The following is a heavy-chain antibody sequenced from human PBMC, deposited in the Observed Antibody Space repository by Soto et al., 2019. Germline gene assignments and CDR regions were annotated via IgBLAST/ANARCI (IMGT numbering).Heavy chain of an antibody. CDR1: GGSFDGYY. CDR3: ARGVDYWSGYRG. Sequence: SETLSLTCALYGGSFDGYYWSWIRQSPGKGLEWIGEIHHSGSTKYNPSLKSRVSLSVDTSTKQFSLKMTSMTAADRGVYYCARGVDYWSGYRGWGQGTPVSVAS. V-gene: IGHV4-34*01. CDR2: IHHSGST. D-gene: IGHD3-3*01. J-gene: IGHJ4*02.